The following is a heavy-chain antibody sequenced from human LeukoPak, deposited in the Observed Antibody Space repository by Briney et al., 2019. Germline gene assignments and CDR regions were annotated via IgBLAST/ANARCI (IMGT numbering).Heavy chain of an antibody. CDR2: IYTSGST. J-gene: IGHJ4*02. CDR1: GGSISSGSYY. D-gene: IGHD5-18*01. CDR3: ARAGLSGYSYGYVDY. Sequence: PSETLSLTCTVSGGSISSGSYYWSWIRQPAGKGLEWIGRIYTSGSTNYNPSLKSRVTISVDTSKNQFSLKLSSVTAADTAVYYCARAGLSGYSYGYVDYWGQGTLVTVSS. V-gene: IGHV4-61*02.